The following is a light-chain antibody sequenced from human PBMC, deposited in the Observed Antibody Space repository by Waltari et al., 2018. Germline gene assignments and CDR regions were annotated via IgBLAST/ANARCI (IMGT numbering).Light chain of an antibody. J-gene: IGKJ2*01. CDR3: QQYNNWPVYT. CDR1: QSVSSN. Sequence: EIVMTQSPATLSVSPGERATLSCRASQSVSSNLAWYQQNPGQAPRLLIYGASTRATGIPARFSGSGSGTEFTLTISSMQSEDFAVYYCQQYNNWPVYTFGQGTKLEIK. CDR2: GAS. V-gene: IGKV3-15*01.